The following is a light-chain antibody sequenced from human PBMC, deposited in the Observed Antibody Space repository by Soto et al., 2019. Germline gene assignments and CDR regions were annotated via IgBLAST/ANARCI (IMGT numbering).Light chain of an antibody. Sequence: IQLTQSPSSLSASVGDRVTISCRAGQGIANFLAWYQQKPGKAPKLLIYGASTLQSGAPSSFSGSGSGTDFTLTISSLQPEDFATYFCQQLNSFPIPFGPGTKVDIK. CDR3: QQLNSFPIP. J-gene: IGKJ3*01. CDR1: QGIANF. CDR2: GAS. V-gene: IGKV1-9*01.